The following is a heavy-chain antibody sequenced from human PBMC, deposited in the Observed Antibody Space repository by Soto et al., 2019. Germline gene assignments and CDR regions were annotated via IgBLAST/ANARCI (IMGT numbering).Heavy chain of an antibody. Sequence: QVQLQESGPGLLTPSPTLSLTCPVSCGLISSGGYYCSWFRKYPGKGLEWNGYMSYIESTAYSTSRRSRVTLSVDMSKIQFSLKRSTVTPADTSFYSCAGGYSSSSSDVWGTGTAVTVSS. CDR1: CGLISSGGYY. D-gene: IGHD2-2*01. V-gene: IGHV4-31*03. J-gene: IGHJ6*04. CDR2: MSYIEST. CDR3: AGGYSSSSSDV.